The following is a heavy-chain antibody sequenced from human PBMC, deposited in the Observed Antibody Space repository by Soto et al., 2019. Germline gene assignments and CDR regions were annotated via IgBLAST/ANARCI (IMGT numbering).Heavy chain of an antibody. CDR3: AKADGQQWLIPHLDN. J-gene: IGHJ4*02. V-gene: IGHV3-23*01. D-gene: IGHD6-19*01. CDR2: ISCCGGSA. Sequence: GSLRRSCVASVFNFKKFAMAWVRQAAGEGLEWVSGISCCGGSASYADSVKGRFSIARDDSKNTASLQLNSLRVEDTAQYYCAKADGQQWLIPHLDNWGQGTLVTVSS. CDR1: VFNFKKFA.